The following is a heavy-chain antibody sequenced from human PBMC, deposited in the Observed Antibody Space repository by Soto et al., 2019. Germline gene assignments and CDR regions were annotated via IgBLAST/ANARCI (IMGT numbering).Heavy chain of an antibody. Sequence: LVTMCVRCGVEGGSCGGFDGRWIRKPPGKGLEWIGEINHSGSTNYNPSLKSRVTISVDTSKNQFSLKLSSVTAADTAVYYCARSWLLGVYYYYYYMDVWGKGTTVTVSS. V-gene: IGHV4-34*01. CDR1: GGSCGGFD. J-gene: IGHJ6*03. D-gene: IGHD3-22*01. CDR3: ARSWLLGVYYYYYYMDV. CDR2: INHSGST.